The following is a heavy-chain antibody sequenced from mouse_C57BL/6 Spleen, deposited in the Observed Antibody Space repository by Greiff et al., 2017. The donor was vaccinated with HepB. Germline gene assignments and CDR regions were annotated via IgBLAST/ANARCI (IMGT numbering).Heavy chain of an antibody. CDR3: ARGSYGSSYGWYFDV. CDR1: GFTFSSYA. J-gene: IGHJ1*03. CDR2: ISDGGSYT. Sequence: DVKLVESGGGLVKPGGSLKLSCAASGFTFSSYAMSWVRQTPEKRLEWVATISDGGSYTYYPDNVKGRFTISRDNAKNNLYLQMSHLKSEDTAMYYCARGSYGSSYGWYFDVWGTGTTVTVSS. V-gene: IGHV5-4*03. D-gene: IGHD1-1*01.